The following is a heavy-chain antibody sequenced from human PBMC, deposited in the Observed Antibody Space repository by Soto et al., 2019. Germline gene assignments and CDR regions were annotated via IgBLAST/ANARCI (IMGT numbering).Heavy chain of an antibody. J-gene: IGHJ4*02. D-gene: IGHD3-22*01. V-gene: IGHV4-59*01. CDR1: GGTIRSDY. CDR2: IYYSGST. Sequence: TSETLSLTCSVSGGTIRSDYWGWIRQPPGKRLEWIGSIYYSGSTNYNPSLKSRVTISVDTSKNQFSLRLSSVTAADTAVYYCVRGFYDSGGYSSPFDYWGQGILVTVSS. CDR3: VRGFYDSGGYSSPFDY.